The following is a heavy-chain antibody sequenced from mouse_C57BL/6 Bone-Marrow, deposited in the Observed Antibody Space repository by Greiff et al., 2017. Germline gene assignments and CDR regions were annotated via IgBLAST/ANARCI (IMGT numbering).Heavy chain of an antibody. CDR2: LYPGGGYT. D-gene: IGHD2-2*01. CDR3: ARYGYDRGYYAMDY. Sequence: QVQLKQSGAELVRPGTSVKMSCKASGYTFTNYWIGWAKQRPGHGLAWIGDLYPGGGYTNYHEKFKGKASLTADKSSRTAYMQFSSLTSEDSAIYYCARYGYDRGYYAMDYWGQGTSGTVAS. V-gene: IGHV1-63*01. CDR1: GYTFTNYW. J-gene: IGHJ4*01.